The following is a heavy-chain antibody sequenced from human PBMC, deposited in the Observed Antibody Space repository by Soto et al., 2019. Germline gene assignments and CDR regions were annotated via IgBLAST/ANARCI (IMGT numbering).Heavy chain of an antibody. CDR3: ARPTYYDYVWGSHRYDAFDI. D-gene: IGHD3-16*02. J-gene: IGHJ3*02. Sequence: GESLKISCKGSGYSFTSYWIGWVRQMPGKGLEWMGIIHPGDSDTRYSPSFQGQVTISADNSISTAYLQWSSLKASDTAMYYRARPTYYDYVWGSHRYDAFDIWGQGTMVTVSS. CDR2: IHPGDSDT. CDR1: GYSFTSYW. V-gene: IGHV5-51*01.